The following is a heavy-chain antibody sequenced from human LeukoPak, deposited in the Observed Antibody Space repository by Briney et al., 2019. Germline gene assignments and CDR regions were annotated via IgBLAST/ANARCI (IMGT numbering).Heavy chain of an antibody. CDR2: IRSEAYGGTT. V-gene: IGHV3-49*03. Sequence: AGGSLRLSCTASGFTFGDYAMSWFRQAPGKGLEWVGFIRSEAYGGTTEYAASVKGRFTISRDDSKSIAYLQMNSLKTEDTAVYYCTRVRLRSYYYYGMDVWGQGTTVTVSS. CDR1: GFTFGDYA. D-gene: IGHD4-17*01. J-gene: IGHJ6*02. CDR3: TRVRLRSYYYYGMDV.